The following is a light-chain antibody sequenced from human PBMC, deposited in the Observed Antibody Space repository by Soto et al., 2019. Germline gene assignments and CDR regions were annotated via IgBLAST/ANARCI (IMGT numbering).Light chain of an antibody. V-gene: IGLV2-11*01. CDR1: RSDVGVYNY. CDR3: CSYGGGYTPLV. J-gene: IGLJ2*01. CDR2: DVS. Sequence: SALTQPRSVSASPGQSVTLSCTGSRSDVGVYNYVSWYQQHPGKAPKLMIYDVSKRPSGVPGRFSGSKSGNTASLTISGLQAEDEADYYCCSYGGGYTPLVFGGGTKLTVL.